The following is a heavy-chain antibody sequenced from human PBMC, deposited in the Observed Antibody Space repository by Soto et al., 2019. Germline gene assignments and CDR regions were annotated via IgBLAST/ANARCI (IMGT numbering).Heavy chain of an antibody. J-gene: IGHJ4*02. V-gene: IGHV4-59*02. CDR2: ISHTGYT. D-gene: IGHD3-10*02. Sequence: SETLSLTCSVSDASVSKYYWSWIRQPPGKGLEWIGYISHTGYTSYNPSLESRLTISMDKSKNQLSLNLNSVTTADTAVYYCARGRLLFAYWGQGTPVTVSS. CDR1: DASVSKYY. CDR3: ARGRLLFAY.